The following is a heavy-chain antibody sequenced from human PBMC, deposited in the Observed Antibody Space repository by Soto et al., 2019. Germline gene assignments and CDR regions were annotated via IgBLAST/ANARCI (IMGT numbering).Heavy chain of an antibody. CDR3: VRGYCTTSPCSGDFQF. CDR2: IHPSGDT. V-gene: IGHV1-46*01. J-gene: IGHJ1*01. Sequence: QVQLVQSGAEVKKPGASVKVACKASGYKFTTYFIHWVRQAPGQGLEWMGMIHPSGDTGYAQKFRRRVTMTIDTSTTTAYMELRNLTSEDTAVYFSVRGYCTTSPCSGDFQFWGQGNLVTVSS. D-gene: IGHD2-15*01. CDR1: GYKFTTYF.